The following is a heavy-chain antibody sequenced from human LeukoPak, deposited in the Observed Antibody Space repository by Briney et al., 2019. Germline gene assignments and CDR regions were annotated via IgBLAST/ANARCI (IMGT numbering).Heavy chain of an antibody. CDR2: ISYDGSNK. D-gene: IGHD6-13*01. J-gene: IGHJ4*02. CDR3: AKVRYSTFGDFDY. Sequence: PGGSLRLSCAASGFTFSSYAMHWVRQAPGKGLEWVAVISYDGSNKYYADSVKGRFTISRDNSKNTLYLQMNSLRAEDTAVYYCAKVRYSTFGDFDYWGQGTLVTVSS. V-gene: IGHV3-30-3*01. CDR1: GFTFSSYA.